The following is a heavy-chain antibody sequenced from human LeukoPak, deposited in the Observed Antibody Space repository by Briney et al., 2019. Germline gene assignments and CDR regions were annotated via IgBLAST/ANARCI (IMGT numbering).Heavy chain of an antibody. J-gene: IGHJ4*02. Sequence: SETLSLTCTVSGGSISSYYWSWIRQPPGKGLEWIGEINHSGSTNYNPSLKSRVTISVDTSKNQFSLKLSSVTAADTAVYYCARHTRITMVRGVRKFDYWGQGTLVTVSS. CDR1: GGSISSYY. V-gene: IGHV4-34*01. D-gene: IGHD3-10*01. CDR3: ARHTRITMVRGVRKFDY. CDR2: INHSGST.